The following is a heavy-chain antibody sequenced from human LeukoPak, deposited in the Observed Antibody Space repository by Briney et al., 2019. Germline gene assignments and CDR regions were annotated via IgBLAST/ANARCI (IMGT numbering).Heavy chain of an antibody. Sequence: HWASVKVSCKASGYTFTSYAMNWVRQAPGQGLEWMGWISAYNGNTNYAQKLQGRVTMTTDTSTSTAYMELRSLRSDDTAVYYCAREIRRFGEGYYGMDVWGQGTTVTVSS. V-gene: IGHV1-18*01. CDR1: GYTFTSYA. J-gene: IGHJ6*02. D-gene: IGHD3-10*01. CDR3: AREIRRFGEGYYGMDV. CDR2: ISAYNGNT.